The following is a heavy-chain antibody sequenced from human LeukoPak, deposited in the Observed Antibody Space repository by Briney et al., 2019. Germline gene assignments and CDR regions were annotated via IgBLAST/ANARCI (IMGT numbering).Heavy chain of an antibody. CDR3: APGGSQLYP. V-gene: IGHV5-10-1*01. CDR1: GYRFTSYW. J-gene: IGHJ5*02. Sequence: GESLKISCKGSGYRFTSYWINWVRQMPGKGLEWMGRIDPSDSYTNYSPSFQGHVTISADKSISTAYLQWSSLKASDTAMYYCAPGGSQLYPWGQGTLVTVSS. CDR2: IDPSDSYT. D-gene: IGHD3-16*01.